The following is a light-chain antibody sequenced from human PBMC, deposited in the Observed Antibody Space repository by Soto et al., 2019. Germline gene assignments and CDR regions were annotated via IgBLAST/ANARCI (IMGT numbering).Light chain of an antibody. Sequence: QSLLTQPRSASATPGQRVTISCSGGSSNIGTNAVNWYQQLPVTAPKLLIYNNNQRPSGVPDRFSGSKSGTSASLAISGLQSEDEADYYCAAWDDSLNGYVFGTGTKLTVL. CDR2: NNN. CDR1: SSNIGTNA. V-gene: IGLV1-44*01. J-gene: IGLJ1*01. CDR3: AAWDDSLNGYV.